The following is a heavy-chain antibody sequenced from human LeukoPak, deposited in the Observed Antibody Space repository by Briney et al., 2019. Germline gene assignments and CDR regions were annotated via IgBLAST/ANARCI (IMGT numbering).Heavy chain of an antibody. V-gene: IGHV4-59*01. CDR2: IYYSGST. Sequence: PETLSLTCTVSGGSISSYYWSWLRQPPGKGLEWIGYIYYSGSTNYNPSLKSRVTISVDTSKNQFSLKLSSVTAADTAVYYCASIVSPNSSGWYRGGYWGQGTLVTVSS. CDR3: ASIVSPNSSGWYRGGY. CDR1: GGSISSYY. J-gene: IGHJ4*02. D-gene: IGHD6-19*01.